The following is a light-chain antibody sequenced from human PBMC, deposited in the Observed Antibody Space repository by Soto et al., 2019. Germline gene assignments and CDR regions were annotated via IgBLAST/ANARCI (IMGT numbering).Light chain of an antibody. J-gene: IGKJ1*01. Sequence: DIQMTQSPSSLSASVGDXXXXTCRASQSISSYLNWYQQKPGKAPKLLIYAASSLQSGVPSRFSGSGSGTDFTLTISSLQPEDFATYYCQQSYSTPTWTFGQGPRWIS. CDR2: AAS. CDR3: QQSYSTPTWT. V-gene: IGKV1-39*01. CDR1: QSISSY.